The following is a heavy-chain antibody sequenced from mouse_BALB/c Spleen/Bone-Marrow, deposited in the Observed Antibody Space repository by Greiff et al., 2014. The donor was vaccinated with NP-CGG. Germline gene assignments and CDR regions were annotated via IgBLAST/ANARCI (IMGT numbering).Heavy chain of an antibody. Sequence: EVKLQESGGGLVKPGGSLKLSCAASGFTFSSYSMSWVRQTPEKRLEWVATISSGGHYTYYPDSVKGRFTISRDNAKNTLYLQMSSLKSEDTAMYYCSKDGGYDYSYYFGYWGQGTTLTVSS. CDR1: GFTFSSYS. CDR2: ISSGGHYT. CDR3: SKDGGYDYSYYFGY. V-gene: IGHV5-6-4*01. D-gene: IGHD2-4*01. J-gene: IGHJ2*01.